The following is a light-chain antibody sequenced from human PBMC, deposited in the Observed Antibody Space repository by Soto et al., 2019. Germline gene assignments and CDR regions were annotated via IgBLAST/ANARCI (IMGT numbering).Light chain of an antibody. J-gene: IGLJ1*01. Sequence: QSVLPQPPSASETPGPTVSISCSGSNSNIASNTVNWYQHLPGTAPKLLIYYNNQRPSEVPDRFSGSKSGTSASLAISGLQSEDESDYYCAAWDDTLKRYVFGTGTKVTVL. CDR2: YNN. CDR1: NSNIASNT. V-gene: IGLV1-44*01. CDR3: AAWDDTLKRYV.